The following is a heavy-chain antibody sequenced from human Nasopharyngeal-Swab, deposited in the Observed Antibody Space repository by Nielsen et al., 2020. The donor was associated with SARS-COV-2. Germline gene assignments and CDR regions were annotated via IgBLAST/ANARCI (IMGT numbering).Heavy chain of an antibody. D-gene: IGHD3-22*01. V-gene: IGHV4-4*07. J-gene: IGHJ6*02. Sequence: SETLSLTCTVSGGSISSSHWGWIRQPAGKGLEWIGRIYTSGSTNYNPSLKSRVTMSVDTSKNQFSLKLSSVTAADTAVYYCARAPYYDSSGSYSPYYYGMDVWGQGTTVTVSS. CDR3: ARAPYYDSSGSYSPYYYGMDV. CDR2: IYTSGST. CDR1: GGSISSSH.